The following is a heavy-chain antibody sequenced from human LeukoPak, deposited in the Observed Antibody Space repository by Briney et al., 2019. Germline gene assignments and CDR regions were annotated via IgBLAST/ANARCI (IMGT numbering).Heavy chain of an antibody. CDR3: AGARGYLVLVDY. D-gene: IGHD3-3*01. J-gene: IGHJ4*02. V-gene: IGHV4-39*07. CDR1: GGTISSSSYY. Sequence: SETLSLTCTVSGGTISSSSYYWGWIRQSPGKGLEWIGSIYYSGSTYYNPSLKSRVTISVDTSKNQFSLKLSSVTAADTAVYYCAGARGYLVLVDYWGQGTLVTVSS. CDR2: IYYSGST.